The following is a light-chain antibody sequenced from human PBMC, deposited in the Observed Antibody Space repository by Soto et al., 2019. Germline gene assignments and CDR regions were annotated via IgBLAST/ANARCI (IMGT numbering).Light chain of an antibody. V-gene: IGLV1-44*01. CDR2: RNY. Sequence: QSVLTTPPSASRTPGQRVTISCSGRSANIGSNTVNWYQQLPGTASKRLIYRNYQWPSGVPDRCSGSKSGTSASLAISGLRSEDESNYYCASWDGSLSGVVFGGGTKLTVL. CDR1: SANIGSNT. CDR3: ASWDGSLSGVV. J-gene: IGLJ3*02.